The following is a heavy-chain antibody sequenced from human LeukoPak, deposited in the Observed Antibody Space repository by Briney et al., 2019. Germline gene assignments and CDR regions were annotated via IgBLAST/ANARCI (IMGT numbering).Heavy chain of an antibody. CDR3: ARAGFLSSQETGRWFDP. CDR1: GGTFSSYS. V-gene: IGHV1-69*05. J-gene: IGHJ5*02. D-gene: IGHD3-3*01. Sequence: SVKVSCKASGGTFSSYSINWVRQAPGQGLEWMGGIIPFFGPANYARNFQGRVTITTDESTNTAYMELSSLRSEDTAVYYCARAGFLSSQETGRWFDPWGQGTLLTVSS. CDR2: IIPFFGPA.